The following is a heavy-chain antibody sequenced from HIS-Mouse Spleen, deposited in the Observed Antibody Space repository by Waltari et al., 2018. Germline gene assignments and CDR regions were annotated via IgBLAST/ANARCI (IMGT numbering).Heavy chain of an antibody. D-gene: IGHD1-26*01. CDR3: AREPGSGSSEPDAFDI. CDR2: IYYSGRT. J-gene: IGHJ3*02. Sequence: QVQLQESGPGLVKPSETLSLTCTVSGGSISSYYWSWIRQPPGKGLEWIGYIYYSGRTNYNPSLKSRVTISVDTSKNQFSLKLSSVTAADTAVYYCAREPGSGSSEPDAFDIWGQGTMVTVSS. V-gene: IGHV4-59*01. CDR1: GGSISSYY.